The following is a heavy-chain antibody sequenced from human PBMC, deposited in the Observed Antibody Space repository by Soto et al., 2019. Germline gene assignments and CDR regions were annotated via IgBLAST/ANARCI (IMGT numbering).Heavy chain of an antibody. CDR3: AKGQGWSYYYHS. V-gene: IGHV3-23*01. J-gene: IGHJ4*02. CDR2: IGGSGGT. D-gene: IGHD2-15*01. CDR1: GFTFSSYA. Sequence: EVQLLESGGGWVQPGGSLRLSCAASGFTFSSYAMSWVRMAPGKGLEWFSSIGGSGGTYYADSVKRRFTISRDNSKNMLYLHLNSLRAEDTAMYYCAKGQGWSYYYHSWGQGTLVTVSS.